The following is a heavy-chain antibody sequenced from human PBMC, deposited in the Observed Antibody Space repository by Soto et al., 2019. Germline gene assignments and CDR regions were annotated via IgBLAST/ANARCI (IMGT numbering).Heavy chain of an antibody. V-gene: IGHV4-61*01. CDR2: IYYSGST. CDR3: ARDISSGWPDYYYSCMDV. D-gene: IGHD6-19*01. J-gene: IGHJ6*02. Sequence: SETLSLTCTVSGGSVSNGSYYWSWIRQPPGKGLEWIGYIYYSGSTNYTPSLKSPVTISVDTSKNQFSLQLCSVTAADTAVYYCARDISSGWPDYYYSCMDVWGQGTTVTVSS. CDR1: GGSVSNGSYY.